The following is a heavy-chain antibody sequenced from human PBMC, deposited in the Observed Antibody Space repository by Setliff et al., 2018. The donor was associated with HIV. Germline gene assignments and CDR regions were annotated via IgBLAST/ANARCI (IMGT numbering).Heavy chain of an antibody. CDR3: ARVGSYWSTFDY. V-gene: IGHV7-4-1*02. CDR2: INTNTGNP. CDR1: GYTFTNYA. D-gene: IGHD1-26*01. J-gene: IGHJ4*02. Sequence: ASVKVSCKTSGYTFTNYAMNWVRQAPGQGLEWMGWINTNTGNPTFAQGFIGRFVFSLDTSVSTAYLLINSLKTEDTAMYYCARVGSYWSTFDYWGQGALVTVSS.